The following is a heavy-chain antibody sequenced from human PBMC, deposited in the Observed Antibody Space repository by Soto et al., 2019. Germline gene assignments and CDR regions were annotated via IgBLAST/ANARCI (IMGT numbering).Heavy chain of an antibody. Sequence: SETLSLTCAVYGGSFSGYYWSWIRQPPGKGLEWIGEINHSGSTNYNPSLKSRVTISVDTSKNQFSLKLSSVTAADTAVYYCARDSELGYAFDIWGQGTMVTVSS. CDR1: GGSFSGYY. CDR2: INHSGST. V-gene: IGHV4-34*01. CDR3: ARDSELGYAFDI. J-gene: IGHJ3*02. D-gene: IGHD1-7*01.